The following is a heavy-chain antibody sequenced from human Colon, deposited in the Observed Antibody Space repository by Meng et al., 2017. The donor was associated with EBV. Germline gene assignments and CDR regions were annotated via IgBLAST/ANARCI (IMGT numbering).Heavy chain of an antibody. CDR1: GTSISTSNW. Sequence: QVALQEAGAGLVKPSGTLSLTCAVSGTSISTSNWWSWIRQSPGEGLEWIGAIYHNGQTNYNPSLKSRVSMSVDESKNEFSLNLKSVTAADTAVYYCARDGGVTHIPWGQGVLVTVSS. CDR3: ARDGGVTHIP. V-gene: IGHV4-4*02. CDR2: IYHNGQT. J-gene: IGHJ5*02. D-gene: IGHD2-8*02.